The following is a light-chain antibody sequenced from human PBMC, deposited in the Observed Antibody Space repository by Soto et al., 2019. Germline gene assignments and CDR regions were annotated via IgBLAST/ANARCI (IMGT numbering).Light chain of an antibody. Sequence: SYELIQSPSVSVAPGQTARITCGGNNIGSISVHWYQQKPGQAPVLVVHDDSDRPSGIPERFSGSNSGNTATLTISGVEAGDEADYYCSSYAGSSNVFGTETKITVL. CDR2: DDS. CDR3: SSYAGSSNV. V-gene: IGLV3-21*02. CDR1: NIGSIS. J-gene: IGLJ1*01.